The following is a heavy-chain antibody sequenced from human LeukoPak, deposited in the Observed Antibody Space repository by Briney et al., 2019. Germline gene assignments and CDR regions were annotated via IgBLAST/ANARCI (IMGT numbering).Heavy chain of an antibody. Sequence: GGSLRLSCAASGFTFSSYWMTWVRQAPGKGLEWVGNIKEDGGEKYYVDSVKGRFTISGDNAKNSLYLQMNSLRAEDTAVYYCAKAPHYSDNSGYFDYWGQGTLVTVSS. V-gene: IGHV3-7*01. J-gene: IGHJ4*02. CDR2: IKEDGGEK. CDR1: GFTFSSYW. D-gene: IGHD3-22*01. CDR3: AKAPHYSDNSGYFDY.